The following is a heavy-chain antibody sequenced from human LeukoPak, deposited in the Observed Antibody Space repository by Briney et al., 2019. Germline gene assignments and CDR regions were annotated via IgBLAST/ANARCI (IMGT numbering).Heavy chain of an antibody. CDR3: ARTVPYYYGSGSPGGSFDY. V-gene: IGHV4-34*01. D-gene: IGHD3-10*01. J-gene: IGHJ4*02. CDR2: INHSGST. Sequence: SETLSLTCAVYGGSFSGYYWSWIRQPPGKGLEWIGEINHSGSTNYNPSLKSRVTISVDTSKNQFSLKLSSVTAADTAVYYCARTVPYYYGSGSPGGSFDYWGQGTLVTVSS. CDR1: GGSFSGYY.